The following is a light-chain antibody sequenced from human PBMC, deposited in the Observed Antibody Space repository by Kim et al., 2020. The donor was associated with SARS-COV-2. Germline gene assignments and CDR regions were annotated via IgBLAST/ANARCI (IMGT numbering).Light chain of an antibody. CDR1: QVISSW. Sequence: DIRMTQSPSSVSASIGDRVTITCRASQVISSWLAWYQVKPGEPPKLLVYTASSLKGGVPSRFSASGSGTEFTLTINSLHPEDFATYYCQQTNSFPLSFGGGTKLEI. CDR2: TAS. V-gene: IGKV1-12*01. CDR3: QQTNSFPLS. J-gene: IGKJ4*01.